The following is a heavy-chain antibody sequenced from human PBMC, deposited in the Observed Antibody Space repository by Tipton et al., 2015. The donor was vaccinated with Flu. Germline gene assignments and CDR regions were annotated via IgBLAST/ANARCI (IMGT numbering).Heavy chain of an antibody. J-gene: IGHJ4*02. CDR3: AGHRAAGTPSFDY. Sequence: TLSLTCTVSGGSISSYYWSWIRQSPGKGLEWIGYVYYSGSTTYNPSLKSRVTISVDTSKNQFSLELSSVTAADTAVYYCAGHRAAGTPSFDYWGQGALVTVSS. V-gene: IGHV4-59*08. CDR2: VYYSGST. D-gene: IGHD6-13*01. CDR1: GGSISSYY.